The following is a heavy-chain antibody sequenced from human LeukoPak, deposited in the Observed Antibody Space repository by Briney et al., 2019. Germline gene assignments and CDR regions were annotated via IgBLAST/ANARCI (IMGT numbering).Heavy chain of an antibody. CDR1: GFTFSSYG. Sequence: TGGSLRLSCAASGFTFSSYGMHWVRQAPGKGLEWVAFIRYDGSNKYYADSVKGRFTISRDNSKNTLYLQMNSLRAEDTAVYYCAKGDPIAAAGLADYWGQGTLVTVSS. D-gene: IGHD6-13*01. J-gene: IGHJ4*02. V-gene: IGHV3-30*02. CDR2: IRYDGSNK. CDR3: AKGDPIAAAGLADY.